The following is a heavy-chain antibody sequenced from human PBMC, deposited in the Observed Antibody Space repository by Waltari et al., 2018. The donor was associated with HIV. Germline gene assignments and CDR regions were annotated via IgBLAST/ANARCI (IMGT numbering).Heavy chain of an antibody. CDR1: NFSVSDKH. J-gene: IGHJ5*02. Sequence: AESGGRLIQPGGSLGLSCTASNFSVSDKHVTWNRQTPGGSLEWVAVIYPDDTTHYADSVSGRFTISRAKSRTTVLLLMNGLFVDDTATYFCATGVRYYGPWGQGTRVTVSS. CDR3: ATGVRYYGP. V-gene: IGHV3-53*01. CDR2: IYPDDTT. D-gene: IGHD3-10*01.